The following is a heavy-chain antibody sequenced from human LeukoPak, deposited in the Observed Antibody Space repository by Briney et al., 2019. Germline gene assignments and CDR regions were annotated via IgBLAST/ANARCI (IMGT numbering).Heavy chain of an antibody. CDR2: IYYSGST. CDR1: GASISSSSYY. V-gene: IGHV4-39*07. Sequence: ASETLSLTCTVSGASISSSSYYWGWIRQPPGKGLEWIGSIYYSGSTYYNPSLKSRVTISVDTSKNQFSLKLSSVTAADTAVYYCARGRVGASHAEYFQHWGQGTLVTVSS. CDR3: ARGRVGASHAEYFQH. D-gene: IGHD1-26*01. J-gene: IGHJ1*01.